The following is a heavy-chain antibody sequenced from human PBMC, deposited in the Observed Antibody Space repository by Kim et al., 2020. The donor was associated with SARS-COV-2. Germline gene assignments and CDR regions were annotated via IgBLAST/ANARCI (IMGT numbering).Heavy chain of an antibody. CDR1: GYAFTGYY. D-gene: IGHD2-2*01. V-gene: IGHV1-2*04. J-gene: IGHJ6*02. Sequence: ASVKVSCKASGYAFTGYYMHWVRQAPGQGLEWMGWINPNSGGTNYAQKFQGWVTMTRDTSISTAYMELSRLRSDDTAVYYCARDRVRYQLLNYYYYGMDVWGQGTTVTVSS. CDR3: ARDRVRYQLLNYYYYGMDV. CDR2: INPNSGGT.